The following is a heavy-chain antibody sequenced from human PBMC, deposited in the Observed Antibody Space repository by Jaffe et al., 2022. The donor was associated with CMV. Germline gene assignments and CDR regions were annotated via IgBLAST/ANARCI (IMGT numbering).Heavy chain of an antibody. Sequence: QVQLVQSGAEVKKPGASVKVSCKASGYTFTSYYMHWVRQAPGQGLEWMGIINPSGGSTSYAQKFQGRVTMTRDTSTSTVYMELSSLRSEDTAVYYCAGNYYGSGSYSPPIYYYGMDVWGQGTTVTVSS. V-gene: IGHV1-46*01. J-gene: IGHJ6*02. CDR3: AGNYYGSGSYSPPIYYYGMDV. CDR2: INPSGGST. D-gene: IGHD3-10*01. CDR1: GYTFTSYY.